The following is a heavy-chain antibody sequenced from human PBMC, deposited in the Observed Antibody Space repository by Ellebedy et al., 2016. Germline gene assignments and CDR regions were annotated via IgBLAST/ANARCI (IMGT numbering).Heavy chain of an antibody. J-gene: IGHJ4*02. CDR3: ARARGYSYPFDY. V-gene: IGHV3-9*01. Sequence: SLKISCATSGFTFGNNAMHWVRQAPGKGLEWVAGISWNSGSIGYADSVKGRFTISRDNAKNSLYLQMNSLRAEDTAIYYCARARGYSYPFDYWGQGTLVTVSS. D-gene: IGHD5-18*01. CDR1: GFTFGNNA. CDR2: ISWNSGSI.